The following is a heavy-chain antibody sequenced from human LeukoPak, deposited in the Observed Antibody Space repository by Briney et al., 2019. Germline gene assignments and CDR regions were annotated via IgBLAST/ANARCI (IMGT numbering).Heavy chain of an antibody. V-gene: IGHV1-46*01. CDR1: GYAFTDYY. D-gene: IGHD3-22*01. CDR2: INPSGGST. Sequence: ASVKVSCKASGYAFTDYYMHWVRLAPGQGLEWMGIINPSGGSTSYAQKFQGRVTMTRDTSTSTVYMELSSLRSEDTAVYYCAREYYYDSSGYGSFDYWGQGTLVTVSS. CDR3: AREYYYDSSGYGSFDY. J-gene: IGHJ4*02.